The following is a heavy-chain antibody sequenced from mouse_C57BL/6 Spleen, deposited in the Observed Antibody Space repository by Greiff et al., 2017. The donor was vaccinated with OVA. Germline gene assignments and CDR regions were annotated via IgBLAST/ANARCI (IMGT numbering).Heavy chain of an antibody. D-gene: IGHD2-5*01. CDR2: IYPGNSDT. CDR1: GYTFTSYW. V-gene: IGHV1-5*01. J-gene: IGHJ1*03. Sequence: VQLQQSGTVLARPGASVKMSCKTSGYTFTSYWMHWVKQRPGQGLEWIGAIYPGNSDTSYNQKFKGKAKLTAVTSASTAYMELSSLTNEDSAVYYCLYSNPYWYFDVWGTGTTVTVSS. CDR3: LYSNPYWYFDV.